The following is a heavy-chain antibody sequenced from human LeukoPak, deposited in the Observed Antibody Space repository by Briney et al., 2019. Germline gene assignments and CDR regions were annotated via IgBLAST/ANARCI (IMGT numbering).Heavy chain of an antibody. CDR3: AREGRYSSTWYRGWYFDY. V-gene: IGHV3-53*01. CDR2: SGSGSTT. Sequence: GGSLRLSCAASGFTVSSNYMNWVRQAPGKGLEWVSGLSGSGSTTYDADSVKGRFTISRDNSKKTLYLQVNSLRAEDTAMYFCAREGRYSSTWYRGWYFDYWGQGTLVTVSS. J-gene: IGHJ4*02. D-gene: IGHD6-13*01. CDR1: GFTVSSNY.